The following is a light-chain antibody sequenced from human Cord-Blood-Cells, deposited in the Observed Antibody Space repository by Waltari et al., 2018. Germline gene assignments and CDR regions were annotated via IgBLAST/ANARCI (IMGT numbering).Light chain of an antibody. J-gene: IGLJ3*02. V-gene: IGLV2-11*01. CDR3: CSYAGSYTWV. Sequence: QSALTQPRSLSGSPGQSVTISCTGTSMDVVGYNYFSGYQQHPGKAPKPMIYDVINRPSGFPDRFSGAKSGNTASLTISGLQAEDEADYYCCSYAGSYTWVFGGGTKLTVL. CDR2: DVI. CDR1: SMDVVGYNY.